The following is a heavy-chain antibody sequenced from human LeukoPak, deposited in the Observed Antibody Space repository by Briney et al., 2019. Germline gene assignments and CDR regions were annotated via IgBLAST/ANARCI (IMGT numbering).Heavy chain of an antibody. V-gene: IGHV3-7*03. CDR2: MNQDGSEK. D-gene: IGHD6-13*01. CDR3: AKSESSSWSDAFDI. CDR1: GFTFSGYW. Sequence: GGSLRLSCAASGFTFSGYWMSWLRQAPGKGLEWVANMNQDGSEKYYVDSVKGRFTISRDNSKNTLYLQMNSLRAEDTAVYYCAKSESSSWSDAFDIWGQGTMVTVSS. J-gene: IGHJ3*02.